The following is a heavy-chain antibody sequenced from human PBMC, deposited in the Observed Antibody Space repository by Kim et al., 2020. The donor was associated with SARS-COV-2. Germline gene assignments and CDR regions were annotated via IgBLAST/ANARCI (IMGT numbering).Heavy chain of an antibody. V-gene: IGHV7-4-1*02. J-gene: IGHJ6*02. CDR3: ARVRYYGMDV. Sequence: PRYDQGFTGRFVFSLDTSVRPAYLQISSLKAEDTAVYYCARVRYYGMDVWGQGTTVTVSS. D-gene: IGHD3-10*01. CDR2: P.